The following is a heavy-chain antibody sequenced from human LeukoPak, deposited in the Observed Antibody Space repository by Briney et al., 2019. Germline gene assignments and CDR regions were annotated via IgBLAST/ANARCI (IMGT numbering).Heavy chain of an antibody. D-gene: IGHD3-10*01. CDR2: INHSGST. Sequence: PSETLSLTCGVYGGSFSGYYWTWIRQPPGKGLEWIGEINHSGSTNYIPSLKSRVTMSLDTSKNHFSLKLTSVTAADTAVYYYAGGATPGVFWGQGTLVTVSS. V-gene: IGHV4-34*01. CDR3: AGGATPGVF. J-gene: IGHJ4*02. CDR1: GGSFSGYY.